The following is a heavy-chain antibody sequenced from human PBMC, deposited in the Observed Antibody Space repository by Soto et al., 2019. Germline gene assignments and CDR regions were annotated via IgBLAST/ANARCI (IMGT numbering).Heavy chain of an antibody. CDR3: ASLPRGYCTSTTCHTAFDY. D-gene: IGHD2-2*02. CDR2: IYAGDSDT. CDR1: GYIFANYW. J-gene: IGHJ4*02. V-gene: IGHV5-51*01. Sequence: GESLKISGKGSGYIFANYWIGWVLQMPWKGLEWMGIIYAGDSDTKYSPSFQGQVTISADKSISTAYLQWSSLKASDTAMYYCASLPRGYCTSTTCHTAFDYWGQGTLVTVSS.